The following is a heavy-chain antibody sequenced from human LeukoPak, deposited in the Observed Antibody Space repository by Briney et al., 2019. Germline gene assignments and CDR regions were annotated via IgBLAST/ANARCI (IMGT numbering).Heavy chain of an antibody. CDR3: ARANSGSYYRSRWFDP. J-gene: IGHJ5*02. Sequence: PSETLSLTCAVYGASFSGYYWSWIRQPPGKGLEWIGEINHSGSTNYNPSLKSRVTISVDTSKNQFSLKLSSVTAADTAVYYCARANSGSYYRSRWFDPWGQGTLVTVSS. D-gene: IGHD1-26*01. CDR2: INHSGST. V-gene: IGHV4-34*01. CDR1: GASFSGYY.